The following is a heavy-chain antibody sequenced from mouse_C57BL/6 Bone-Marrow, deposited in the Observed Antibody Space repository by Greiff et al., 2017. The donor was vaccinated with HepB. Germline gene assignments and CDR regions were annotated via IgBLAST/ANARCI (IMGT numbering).Heavy chain of an antibody. V-gene: IGHV1-64*01. J-gene: IGHJ2*01. CDR3: ARALGLLDY. Sequence: QVQLQQPGAELVKPGASVKLSCKASGYTFTSYWMPWVKQRPGQGLEWIGMIHPNSGSTNYNEKFKSKATLTVNKSSSTAYMQLSSLTSEDSAVYYFARALGLLDYWGQGTTLTVSS. CDR2: IHPNSGST. D-gene: IGHD4-1*01. CDR1: GYTFTSYW.